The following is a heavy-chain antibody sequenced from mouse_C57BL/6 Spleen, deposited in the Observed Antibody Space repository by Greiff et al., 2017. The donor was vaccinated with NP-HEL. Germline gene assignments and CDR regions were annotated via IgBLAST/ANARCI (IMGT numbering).Heavy chain of an antibody. CDR3: ASPFYYGSSLYAMDY. D-gene: IGHD1-1*01. J-gene: IGHJ4*01. Sequence: EVQLQQSVAELVRPGASVKLSCTASGFNIKNTYMHWVKQRPEQGLEWIGRIDPANGNTKYAPKFQGKATITADTSSNTAYLQLSSLTSEDTAIYYCASPFYYGSSLYAMDYWGQGTSVTVSS. V-gene: IGHV14-3*01. CDR1: GFNIKNTY. CDR2: IDPANGNT.